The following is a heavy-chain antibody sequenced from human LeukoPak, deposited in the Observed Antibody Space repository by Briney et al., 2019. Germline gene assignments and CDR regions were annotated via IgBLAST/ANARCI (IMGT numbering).Heavy chain of an antibody. CDR2: INPSGGST. CDR3: ARGPSAYCSGGSCYSGSAWFDP. V-gene: IGHV1-46*01. CDR1: GYTFTSYY. J-gene: IGHJ5*02. Sequence: GASVKVSCKASGYTFTSYYMHWVRQAPGQGLEWMGIINPSGGSTSYAQKSQGRVTMTRDTSTSTVYMELSSLRSEDTAVYYCARGPSAYCSGGSCYSGSAWFDPWGQGTLVTVSS. D-gene: IGHD2-15*01.